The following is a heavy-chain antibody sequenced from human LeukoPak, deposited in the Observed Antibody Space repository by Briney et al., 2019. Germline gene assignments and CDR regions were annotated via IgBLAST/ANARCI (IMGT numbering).Heavy chain of an antibody. J-gene: IGHJ3*02. CDR1: GYTFTSYY. CDR2: INPSGGST. CDR3: ARERGGTVVTLDGDAFDI. D-gene: IGHD4-23*01. Sequence: GASVKVSCKASGYTFTSYYMHWVRQAPGQGLEWMGIINPSGGSTSYAQKFQGRVTMTRDTSTSTAYMELSSLRSDDTAVYYCARERGGTVVTLDGDAFDIWGQGTMVTVSS. V-gene: IGHV1-46*01.